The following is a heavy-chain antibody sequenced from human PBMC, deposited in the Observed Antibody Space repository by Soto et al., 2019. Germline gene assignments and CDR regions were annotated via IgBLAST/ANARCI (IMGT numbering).Heavy chain of an antibody. CDR3: AKGQNSGTYRFYFDY. CDR2: ISASGGST. V-gene: IGHV3-23*01. Sequence: PGGSLRLSCAASGITLSSHAMSWVRQAPGKGPEWVSGISASGGSTSYADSVKGRFTISRDNSKNTLYLQMNSLRADDTAVYHCAKGQNSGTYRFYFDYWGQGALVTVSS. J-gene: IGHJ4*02. D-gene: IGHD1-26*01. CDR1: GITLSSHA.